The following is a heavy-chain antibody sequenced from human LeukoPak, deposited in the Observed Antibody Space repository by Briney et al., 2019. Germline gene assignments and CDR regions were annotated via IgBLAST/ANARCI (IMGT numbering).Heavy chain of an antibody. Sequence: GGSLRLSCAASGFTFSSYGMNWVRQAPGKGLEWVSGIGGSGGTTTYYADSVKGRFTISRDNSKNTLYLQMNSLRADDTAVFYCARDADWGRYDCWGQGTLVTVSS. CDR2: IGGSGGTTT. V-gene: IGHV3-23*01. CDR1: GFTFSSYG. D-gene: IGHD7-27*01. J-gene: IGHJ4*02. CDR3: ARDADWGRYDC.